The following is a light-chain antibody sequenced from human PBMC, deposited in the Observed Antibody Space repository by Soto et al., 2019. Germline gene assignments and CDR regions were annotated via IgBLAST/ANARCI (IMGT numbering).Light chain of an antibody. J-gene: IGKJ1*01. CDR3: QQYNSYWT. CDR2: DAS. Sequence: QMTQSPSTLSASVGDRVTITCRASQSISSWLAWYQQKPGKAPKLLIYDASSLESGVPSRFSGSGSGTEFTLTISSLQHDDFATYYCQQYNSYWTCGQGTKVEIK. CDR1: QSISSW. V-gene: IGKV1-5*01.